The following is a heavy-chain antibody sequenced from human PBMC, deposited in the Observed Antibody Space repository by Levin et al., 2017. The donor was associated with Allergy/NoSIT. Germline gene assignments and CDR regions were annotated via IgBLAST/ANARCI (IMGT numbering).Heavy chain of an antibody. CDR1: GYSFTSYW. Sequence: GGSLRLSYKGSGYSFTSYWIGWVRQMPGKGLEWMGIIYPGDSDTRYSPSFQGQVTISVDKSINTAYLQWSSLKASDAAMYYCARRASYCSGGTWYNDYFDYWGQGTLVAVSS. J-gene: IGHJ4*02. D-gene: IGHD2-15*01. V-gene: IGHV5-51*01. CDR2: IYPGDSDT. CDR3: ARRASYCSGGTWYNDYFDY.